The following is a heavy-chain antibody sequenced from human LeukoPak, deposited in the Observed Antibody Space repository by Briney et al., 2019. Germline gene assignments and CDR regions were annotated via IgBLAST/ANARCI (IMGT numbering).Heavy chain of an antibody. CDR1: GGSISSNNW. CDR3: ARVTATTPFDC. CDR2: ISHGGRI. D-gene: IGHD1-1*01. V-gene: IGHV4-4*02. Sequence: SETLSLTCAVSGGSISSNNWWSWVRQPPGKGLEWIGEISHGGRINYNPSLESRVTISVDTSNNQFSLKLNSVTAADTAVYFCARVTATTPFDCWGQGTLVTVSS. J-gene: IGHJ4*02.